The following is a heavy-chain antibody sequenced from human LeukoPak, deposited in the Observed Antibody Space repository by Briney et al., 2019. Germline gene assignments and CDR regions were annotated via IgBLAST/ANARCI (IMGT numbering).Heavy chain of an antibody. Sequence: PGGSLRLSCAASGFTFSTYSTNWVRQAPGRGLEWVSYISTSGTTIYHADSVKGRFTISRDNAKNSLYLQINSLRAEDTAMYYCARDRGYYFDYWGQGALVTVSS. CDR1: GFTFSTYS. D-gene: IGHD3-10*01. V-gene: IGHV3-48*01. CDR2: ISTSGTTI. CDR3: ARDRGYYFDY. J-gene: IGHJ4*02.